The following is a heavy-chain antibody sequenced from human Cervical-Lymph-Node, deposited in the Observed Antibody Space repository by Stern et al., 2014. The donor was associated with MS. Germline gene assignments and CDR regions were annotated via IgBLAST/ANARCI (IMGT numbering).Heavy chain of an antibody. V-gene: IGHV1-18*01. J-gene: IGHJ3*02. Sequence: VKLEESGAEVKKPGASVKVSCKASGYTFTSYGISWVRQAHGPGLEWMGCHSAYKGNTTHAQKLQVRVTMTTDTSTSTAYMELMSLRSDDTAVYYCARGLLCSENAFDIWGQGTMVTVSS. CDR3: ARGLLCSENAFDI. CDR2: HSAYKGNT. D-gene: IGHD2-2*01. CDR1: GYTFTSYG.